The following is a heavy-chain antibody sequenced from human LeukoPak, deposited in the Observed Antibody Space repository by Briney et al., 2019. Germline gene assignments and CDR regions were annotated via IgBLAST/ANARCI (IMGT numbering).Heavy chain of an antibody. CDR1: GFTFSTYL. CDR2: ISGIGCNT. V-gene: IGHV3-23*01. CDR3: AKDRARYYDSSGHYWGYYFDS. Sequence: GGSLTLSCSPSGFTFSTYLVNWVRQPPRKGLAWVSAISGIGCNTYYPDTVSGPFTISRDNSKNTPYLQMSSLRVEDTAVYYCAKDRARYYDSSGHYWGYYFDSWGQGILVTVST. J-gene: IGHJ4*02. D-gene: IGHD3-22*01.